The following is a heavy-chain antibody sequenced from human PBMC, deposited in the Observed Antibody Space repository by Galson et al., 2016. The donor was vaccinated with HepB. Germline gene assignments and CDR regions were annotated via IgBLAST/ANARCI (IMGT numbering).Heavy chain of an antibody. J-gene: IGHJ5*02. D-gene: IGHD4/OR15-4a*01. V-gene: IGHV4-59*12. Sequence: SETLSLTCTVSGASINTFFWNWIRQPPGKGLEWIGYVSANGTTVYNPSLKRRVTMSVLMSRSQGSLRLTSVTAADTAVYYCARDLNTSVLAGVWLDPWGPGTLVTVSS. CDR3: ARDLNTSVLAGVWLDP. CDR1: GASINTFF. CDR2: VSANGTT.